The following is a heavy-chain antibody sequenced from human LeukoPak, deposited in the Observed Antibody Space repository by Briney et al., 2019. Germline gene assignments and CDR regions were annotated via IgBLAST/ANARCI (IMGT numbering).Heavy chain of an antibody. D-gene: IGHD6-13*01. CDR1: GFTFSNHN. CDR3: ARETPYSGSWTDFDY. V-gene: IGHV3-48*01. J-gene: IGHJ4*02. CDR2: ITISTTTI. Sequence: GGSLRLSCAASGFTFSNHNMHWVRQAPGKGLEWVSYITISTTTIYYADSVKGRFTISRDNAKSSLFLHMNSLRVDDTATYYCARETPYSGSWTDFDYWGQGTLVTVSS.